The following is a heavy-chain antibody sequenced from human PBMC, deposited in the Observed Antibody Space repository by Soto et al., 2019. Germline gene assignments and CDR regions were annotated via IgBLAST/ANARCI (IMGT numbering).Heavy chain of an antibody. CDR3: ARDLPRNSSGWSPVNY. V-gene: IGHV3-30*03. D-gene: IGHD6-19*01. CDR2: ISYDGSNK. Sequence: QVQLVESGGGVVQPEKSLRLSCAASGFTFSSHGMHWVRQAPGKGLEWVAVISYDGSNKYYADSVKGRFTISRDNSKNTLYLQMNSLRAEDTAVYYCARDLPRNSSGWSPVNYWGQGTLVTVSS. CDR1: GFTFSSHG. J-gene: IGHJ4*02.